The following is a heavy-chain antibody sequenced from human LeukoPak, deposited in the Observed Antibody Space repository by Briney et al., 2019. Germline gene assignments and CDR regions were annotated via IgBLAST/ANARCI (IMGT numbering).Heavy chain of an antibody. Sequence: GSSVKVPCKASGGTFSSYAISWVRQAPGQGLEWMGGIIPIFGTANYAQKFQGRVTITADESTSTAYMELSSLRSEDTAVYYCASYGYGYLGDYRGQGTLVTVSS. CDR3: ASYGYGYLGDY. J-gene: IGHJ4*02. V-gene: IGHV1-69*01. CDR1: GGTFSSYA. D-gene: IGHD5-18*01. CDR2: IIPIFGTA.